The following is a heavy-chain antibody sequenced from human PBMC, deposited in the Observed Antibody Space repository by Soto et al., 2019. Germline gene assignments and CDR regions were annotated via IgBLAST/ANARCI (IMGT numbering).Heavy chain of an antibody. Sequence: TSETLSLTCAVYGGSFSGYYWSWIRQPPGKGLEWIGEINHSGSTNYNPSLKSRVTISVDTSKNQFSLKLSSVTAADTAVYYCAITHDYSTDYWGQGTLVTVSS. V-gene: IGHV4-34*01. J-gene: IGHJ4*02. CDR3: AITHDYSTDY. D-gene: IGHD4-4*01. CDR2: INHSGST. CDR1: GGSFSGYY.